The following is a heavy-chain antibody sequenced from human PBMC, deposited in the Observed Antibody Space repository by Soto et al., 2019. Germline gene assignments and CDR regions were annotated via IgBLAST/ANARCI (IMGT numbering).Heavy chain of an antibody. Sequence: ASVKVSCKASGYTFTSYAMHWVRQAPGQRLEWMGWINAGNGNTKYSQKFQGRVTITRDTSASTAYMELSSLRSEDTAVYYCARDYVVVVQAATSRVSYYYGMDVWGQGTKVTVYS. J-gene: IGHJ6*02. V-gene: IGHV1-3*01. CDR1: GYTFTSYA. D-gene: IGHD2-2*01. CDR3: ARDYVVVVQAATSRVSYYYGMDV. CDR2: INAGNGNT.